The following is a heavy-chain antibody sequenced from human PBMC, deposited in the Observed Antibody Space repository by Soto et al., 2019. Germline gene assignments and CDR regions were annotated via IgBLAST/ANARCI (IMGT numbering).Heavy chain of an antibody. CDR1: GFTFSSYA. CDR3: VKGASSIAARNWFDP. J-gene: IGHJ5*02. CDR2: ISSNGGST. D-gene: IGHD6-6*01. Sequence: PGGSLRLSCSASGFTFSSYAMHWVRQAPGKGLEYVSAISSNGGSTYYADSVKGRFTISRDNSKNTLYLQMSSLRAEDTAVYYCVKGASSIAARNWFDPWGKGTMVTVSS. V-gene: IGHV3-64D*06.